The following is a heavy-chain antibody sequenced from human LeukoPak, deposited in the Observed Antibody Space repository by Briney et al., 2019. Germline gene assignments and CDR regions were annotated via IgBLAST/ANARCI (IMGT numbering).Heavy chain of an antibody. CDR2: ISAYNGNT. V-gene: IGHV1-18*01. CDR3: ARAIVVPLYYYYGMDV. CDR1: GYTFTSYG. D-gene: IGHD2-2*01. J-gene: IGHJ6*02. Sequence: ASVKVSCKASGYTFTSYGISWVRQAPGQGLEWMGWISAYNGNTDYAQKLLGRVTMTTDTSTSTAYMELRSLRSDDTAVYYCARAIVVPLYYYYGMDVWGQGTTVTVSS.